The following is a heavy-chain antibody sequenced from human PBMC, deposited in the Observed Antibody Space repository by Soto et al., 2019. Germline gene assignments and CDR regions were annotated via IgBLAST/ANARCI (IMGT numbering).Heavy chain of an antibody. CDR2: ISAHNGNT. Sequence: QVHLVQSGAEVKKPGASVKVSCKGSGYTFTSYGITWVRQAPGQGLEWMGWISAHNGNTDYAQKLQGRVTVTRDTSPSTDSMELRSLRSDDTAVYYCARGRYGDYWGQGALVTVSS. CDR3: ARGRYGDY. V-gene: IGHV1-18*01. J-gene: IGHJ4*02. D-gene: IGHD1-1*01. CDR1: GYTFTSYG.